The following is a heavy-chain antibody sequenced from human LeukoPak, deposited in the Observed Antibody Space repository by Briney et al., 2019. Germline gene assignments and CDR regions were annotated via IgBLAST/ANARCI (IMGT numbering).Heavy chain of an antibody. CDR1: GLTLGGHD. CDR2: VSSGHHA. D-gene: IGHD5-18*01. J-gene: IGHJ4*02. CDR3: VREARGYHYTYFDY. V-gene: IGHV3-13*01. Sequence: SGGSLRLSCTASGLTLGGHDRHWVRHTTGEGLEWVAAVSSGHHAFYAGSVKGRFTVSREDAKNSLYLQMNSLRAGDTAVYYCVREARGYHYTYFDYWGQGSLVTVSS.